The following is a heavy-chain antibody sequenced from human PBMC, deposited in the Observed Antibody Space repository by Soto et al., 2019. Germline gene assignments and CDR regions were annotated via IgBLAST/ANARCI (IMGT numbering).Heavy chain of an antibody. V-gene: IGHV3-15*01. J-gene: IGHJ3*02. Sequence: GGSLRLSCAASGFTFSNAWISWVRQAPGKGLEWVGRIKIKTDGGTTDYAAPVKGRFTISRDDSKNTLYLQMNSLKTEDTAVYYCTTDGVVTEGVDAFDIWGQGTMVTVSS. D-gene: IGHD2-21*02. CDR1: GFTFSNAW. CDR3: TTDGVVTEGVDAFDI. CDR2: IKIKTDGGTT.